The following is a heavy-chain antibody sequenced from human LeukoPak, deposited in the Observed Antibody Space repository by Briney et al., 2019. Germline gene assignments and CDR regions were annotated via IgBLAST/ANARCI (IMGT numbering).Heavy chain of an antibody. CDR3: ARSGGSFDY. D-gene: IGHD1-26*01. V-gene: IGHV3-7*01. CDR2: IKQDGSEK. Sequence: GGSLRLSCAASGFIFSSYWMSWVRQAPGKGLEWVANIKQDGSEKYYVDSVKGRFTISRDNAKNSLYLQMNSLRAEDTAVYYCARSGGSFDYWGQGTLVTVSS. J-gene: IGHJ4*02. CDR1: GFIFSSYW.